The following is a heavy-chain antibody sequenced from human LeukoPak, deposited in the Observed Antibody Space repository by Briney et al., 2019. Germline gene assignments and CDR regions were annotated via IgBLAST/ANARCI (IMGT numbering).Heavy chain of an antibody. CDR1: GFTVSNNY. D-gene: IGHD4-11*01. CDR2: IYSGGST. CDR3: ARSVTTVGLGAFDI. V-gene: IGHV3-53*01. J-gene: IGHJ3*02. Sequence: GGSLRLSCAASGFTVSNNYMSWDRQAPGKGLEWVSVIYSGGSTYNADSVKGRFTISRDNSKNTLYLQMNSLRAEDTAVYYCARSVTTVGLGAFDIWGQGTMVTVSS.